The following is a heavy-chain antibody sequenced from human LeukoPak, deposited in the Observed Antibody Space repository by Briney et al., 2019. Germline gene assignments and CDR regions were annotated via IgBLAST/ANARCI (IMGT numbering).Heavy chain of an antibody. CDR1: GFTFSSHW. D-gene: IGHD2-15*01. V-gene: IGHV3-7*01. CDR3: ARDKYCSNSYCPASWFDP. CDR2: VKQDGSEK. J-gene: IGHJ5*02. Sequence: GGSLRLSCAASGFTFSSHWMSWVRQAPGKGLGWVANVKQDGSEKHYVASVKGRFTISRDNTENSLHLQMNSLRAEDTAVYYCARDKYCSNSYCPASWFDPWGQGTLVTVSS.